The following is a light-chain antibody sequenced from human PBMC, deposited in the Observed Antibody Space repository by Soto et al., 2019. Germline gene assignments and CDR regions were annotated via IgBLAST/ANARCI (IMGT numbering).Light chain of an antibody. CDR2: GAS. V-gene: IGKV1-9*01. Sequence: DIQLTQSPSFLSASVGDRVTITCRASQGIRSYLAWYQQRPGKAPELLIYGASTLRPGGASRFSGSRSGTEFTLTISSLQPEDFATYFCQQLNTFPPFFTFGPGTKVDIK. J-gene: IGKJ3*01. CDR1: QGIRSY. CDR3: QQLNTFPPFFT.